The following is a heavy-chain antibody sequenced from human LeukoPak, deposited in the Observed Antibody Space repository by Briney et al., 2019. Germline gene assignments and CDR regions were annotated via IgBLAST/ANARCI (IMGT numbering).Heavy chain of an antibody. CDR3: ARSTNLYDYVWGSYTRPTYYFDY. Sequence: SETLSLTCAVSGYSISSGYYWGWIRQPPGKGLEWIGSIYHSGSTYYNPSLKSRVTISVDTSKNQFPLKLSSVTAADTAVYYCARSTNLYDYVWGSYTRPTYYFDYWGQGTLVTVSS. CDR1: GYSISSGYY. CDR2: IYHSGST. D-gene: IGHD3-16*01. V-gene: IGHV4-38-2*01. J-gene: IGHJ4*02.